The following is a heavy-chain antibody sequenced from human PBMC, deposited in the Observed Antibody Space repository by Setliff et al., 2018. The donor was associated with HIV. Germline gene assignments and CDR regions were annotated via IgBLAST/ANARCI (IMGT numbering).Heavy chain of an antibody. CDR2: IKSESDGGTT. D-gene: IGHD3-22*01. J-gene: IGHJ3*02. CDR3: TTDLYDRSGYFQHNAFDI. V-gene: IGHV3-15*01. Sequence: SWVRQAPGKGPEWVGRIKSESDGGTTDLAAPVKGRFTISRDDSDKTLYLQMNSLETEDTAMYYCTTDLYDRSGYFQHNAFDIWGQGTMVTVSS.